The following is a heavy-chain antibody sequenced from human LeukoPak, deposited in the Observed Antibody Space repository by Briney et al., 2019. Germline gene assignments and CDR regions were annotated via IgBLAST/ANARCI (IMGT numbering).Heavy chain of an antibody. J-gene: IGHJ6*02. CDR2: INQDESQK. CDR3: AKAPNRWYYYGMDV. Sequence: PGGSLRLSCAASGFTFSNNWMTWVRQAPGKGLEWVANINQDESQKYYVDSVKGRFTISRDNSKNTLYLQMNSLRAEDTAVYYCAKAPNRWYYYGMDVWGQGTTVTVSS. D-gene: IGHD4-23*01. CDR1: GFTFSNNW. V-gene: IGHV3-7*03.